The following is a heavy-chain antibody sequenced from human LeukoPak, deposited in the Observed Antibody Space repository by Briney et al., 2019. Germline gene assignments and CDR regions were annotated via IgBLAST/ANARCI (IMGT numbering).Heavy chain of an antibody. CDR1: GGXFSSYA. V-gene: IGHV1-2*02. CDR3: ARVRLWFGEYMDV. CDR2: INPNSGGT. Sequence: ASVKVSCKASGGXFSSYAISWVRQAPGQGLEWMGWINPNSGGTNYAQKFQGRVTMTRDTSISTAYMELSRLRSDDTAVYYCARVRLWFGEYMDVWGQGTTVTVSS. J-gene: IGHJ6*02. D-gene: IGHD3-10*01.